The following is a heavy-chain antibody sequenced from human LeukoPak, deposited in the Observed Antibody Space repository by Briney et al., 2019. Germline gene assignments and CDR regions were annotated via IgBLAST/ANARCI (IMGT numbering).Heavy chain of an antibody. CDR1: GGTFSGYY. D-gene: IGHD6-19*01. J-gene: IGHJ6*03. CDR3: ARGSHSSGWYVNYYYYMDV. CDR2: INHSGST. V-gene: IGHV4-34*01. Sequence: SETLSLTCAVYGGTFSGYYWSWLRQPPGKGLEWIGEINHSGSTNYNPSHKSRVTISVDTSKNQFSLKLNSVTAADTAVYYCARGSHSSGWYVNYYYYMDVWGKGTTVTVTS.